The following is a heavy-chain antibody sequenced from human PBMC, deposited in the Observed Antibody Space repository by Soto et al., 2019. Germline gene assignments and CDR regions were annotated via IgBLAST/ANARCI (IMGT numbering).Heavy chain of an antibody. D-gene: IGHD3-10*01. CDR3: ARALSRRGKFDY. Sequence: SETLSLTCTVSGGSISSYYWSWIRQPPGKGLEWIGYIYYSGSTNYNPSLKSRVTISVDTSKNQFSLKLSSVTAADTAVYYCARALSRRGKFDYWGQGTLVTVSS. V-gene: IGHV4-59*01. CDR1: GGSISSYY. CDR2: IYYSGST. J-gene: IGHJ4*02.